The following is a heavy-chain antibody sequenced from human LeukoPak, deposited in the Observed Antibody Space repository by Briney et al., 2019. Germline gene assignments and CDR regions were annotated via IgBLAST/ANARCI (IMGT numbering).Heavy chain of an antibody. V-gene: IGHV4-59*01. J-gene: IGHJ5*02. D-gene: IGHD3-9*01. CDR2: IYYSGST. CDR1: GGSISSYY. Sequence: SETLSLTCTVSGGSISSYYWSWIRQPPGKGLEWIGYIYYSGSTNYNPSLKSRVTISVDTSKNQFSLKLSSVTAADTAVYYCARDKRGYDILTGYYSQGWLDPWGQGTLVTVSS. CDR3: ARDKRGYDILTGYYSQGWLDP.